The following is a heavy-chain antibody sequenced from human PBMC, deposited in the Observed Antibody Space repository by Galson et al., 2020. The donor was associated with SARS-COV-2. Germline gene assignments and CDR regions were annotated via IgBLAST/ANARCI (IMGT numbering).Heavy chain of an antibody. D-gene: IGHD3-9*01. J-gene: IGHJ4*02. V-gene: IGHV1-8*01. CDR1: GYTFTTYD. CDR2: MNPNSGNT. Sequence: ASVKVSCRASGYTFTTYDINWVRQATGQGLEWVGWMNPNSGNTDYAQDFQGRVTMTRDTSTSTAYMELRSLRSEDTAVYYCASAPLGYDSLTGYTRAYYFDSWGQGTLVTVSS. CDR3: ASAPLGYDSLTGYTRAYYFDS.